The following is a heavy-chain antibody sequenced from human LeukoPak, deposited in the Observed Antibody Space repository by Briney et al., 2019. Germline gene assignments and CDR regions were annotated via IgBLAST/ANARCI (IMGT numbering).Heavy chain of an antibody. J-gene: IGHJ4*02. CDR3: ARVGDEVAYTRGYLDY. CDR1: GYNFISYD. D-gene: IGHD3-16*01. V-gene: IGHV1-18*01. Sequence: GASVKVSCKASGYNFISYDINWVRQAPGQGLEWMGWISAYNGNTNYALKIKGRVTMTTDTSTNTVYMELRSLRPDDTAVYYCARVGDEVAYTRGYLDYWGQGTLVTVSS. CDR2: ISAYNGNT.